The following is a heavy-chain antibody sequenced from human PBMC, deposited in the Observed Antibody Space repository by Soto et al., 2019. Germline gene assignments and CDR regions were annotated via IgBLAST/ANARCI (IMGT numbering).Heavy chain of an antibody. V-gene: IGHV6-1*01. D-gene: IGHD1-7*01. J-gene: IGHJ5*02. CDR3: ARGGAGTTLRWFDP. Sequence: SRTLSLTCAISGDSVSSNSAAWNWVRQSPSRGLEWLGRTYYRSKWYNDYAVSVKSRITINPDTSKNQFSLQLNSVTPEDTAVYYCARGGAGTTLRWFDPWGQGILVTVSS. CDR2: TYYRSKWYN. CDR1: GDSVSSNSAA.